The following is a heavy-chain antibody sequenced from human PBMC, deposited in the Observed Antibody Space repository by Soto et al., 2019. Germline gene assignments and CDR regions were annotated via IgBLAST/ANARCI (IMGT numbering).Heavy chain of an antibody. CDR2: IVVGSGNT. D-gene: IGHD2-15*01. CDR3: AAFCSGGSCYGMDV. Sequence: SVKVSCKASGFTFTSSAVQWVRQARGQRLEWIGWIVVGSGNTNYAQKFQERVTITRDMSTSTAYMELSSLRSEDTAVYYCAAFCSGGSCYGMDVWGQGTTVTVSS. V-gene: IGHV1-58*01. J-gene: IGHJ6*02. CDR1: GFTFTSSA.